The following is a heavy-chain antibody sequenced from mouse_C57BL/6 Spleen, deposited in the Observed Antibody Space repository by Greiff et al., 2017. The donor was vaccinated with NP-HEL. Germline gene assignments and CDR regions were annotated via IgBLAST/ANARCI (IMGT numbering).Heavy chain of an antibody. J-gene: IGHJ2*01. CDR1: GYTFTSYW. D-gene: IGHD1-1*01. CDR2: IDPSDSET. Sequence: VQLQQPGAELVRPGSSVKLSCKASGYTFTSYWMHWVKQRPIQGLEWIGNIDPSDSETHYTQKFKDKATLTVDKSSSTVYMQLSSLTSEDSAVYYRAKLGYYGRSYDGWGKGTTLTVSS. V-gene: IGHV1-52*01. CDR3: AKLGYYGRSYDG.